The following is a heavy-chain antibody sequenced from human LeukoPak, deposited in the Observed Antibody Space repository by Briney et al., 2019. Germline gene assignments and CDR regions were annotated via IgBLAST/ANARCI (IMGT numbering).Heavy chain of an antibody. CDR3: AKDLWASYYDILTGYYPQGFDY. J-gene: IGHJ4*02. V-gene: IGHV3-30*18. CDR2: ISYDGSNK. Sequence: GGSLRLSCAASGFTFSSYGMHWVRQAPGKGLEWVAVISYDGSNKYYADSVKGRFTISRDNSKNTLYLQMNSLRAEDTAVYYCAKDLWASYYDILTGYYPQGFDYWGQGTLVTVSS. D-gene: IGHD3-9*01. CDR1: GFTFSSYG.